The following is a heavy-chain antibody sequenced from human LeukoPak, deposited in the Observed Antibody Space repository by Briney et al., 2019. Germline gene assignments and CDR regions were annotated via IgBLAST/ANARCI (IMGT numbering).Heavy chain of an antibody. CDR1: GGSISSSSYY. V-gene: IGHV4-39*07. D-gene: IGHD5-24*01. CDR2: IYYSGST. J-gene: IGHJ4*02. Sequence: PSETLSLTCTVSGGSISSSSYYWGWIRQPPGKGLEWIGSIYYSGSTYYNPSLKSRVTISVDTSKNQFSLKLSSVTAADTAVYYCAGVYLHPLHGYQYYFDYWGQGTLVTVSS. CDR3: AGVYLHPLHGYQYYFDY.